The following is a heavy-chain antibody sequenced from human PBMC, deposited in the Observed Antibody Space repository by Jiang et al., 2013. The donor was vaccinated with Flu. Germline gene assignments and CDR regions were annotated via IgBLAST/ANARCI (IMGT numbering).Heavy chain of an antibody. CDR2: ISGSGGST. CDR3: AKGAIGVVIGTFDY. D-gene: IGHD3-3*01. CDR1: GFTFSSYA. J-gene: IGHJ4*02. V-gene: IGHV3-23*01. Sequence: AASGFTFSSYAMSWVRQAPGKGLEWVSGISGSGGSTYYADSVKGRFTISRDNSKNTLYLQMNSLRAEDTAVYYCAKGAIGVVIGTFDYWGQGTLVTVSS.